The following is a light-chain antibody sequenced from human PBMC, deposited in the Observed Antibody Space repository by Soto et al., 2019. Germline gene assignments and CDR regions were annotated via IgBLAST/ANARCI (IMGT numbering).Light chain of an antibody. CDR3: LQTYNLPRT. J-gene: IGKJ1*01. CDR2: GAS. V-gene: IGKV1-39*01. Sequence: DIQMTQSPSSLSASVGDRVTITCRASLTIGDSLSWFQQKAGKPPTLLIYGASALQSGVPARFSGSGSGTDFTLTISTMQREDFATYYCLQTYNLPRTFGQGTKVEFK. CDR1: LTIGDS.